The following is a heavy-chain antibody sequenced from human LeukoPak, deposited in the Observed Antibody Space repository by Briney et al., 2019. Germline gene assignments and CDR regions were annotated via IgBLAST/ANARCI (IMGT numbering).Heavy chain of an antibody. CDR2: INHNEIT. V-gene: IGHV4-34*01. J-gene: IGHJ4*02. D-gene: IGHD7-27*01. CDR3: ARVGPGVLDY. CDR1: GGSFSGYF. Sequence: SETLSLTCAVYGGSFSGYFWSWIRQPPGKGLDWIVEINHNEITNSNPSLKSRVTVSVDTSKSQFSLNLSSVTAADTAVYYCARVGPGVLDYWGQGALVTVSS.